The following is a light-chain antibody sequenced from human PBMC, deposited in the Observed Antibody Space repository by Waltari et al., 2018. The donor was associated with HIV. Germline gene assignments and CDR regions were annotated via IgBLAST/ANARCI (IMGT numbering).Light chain of an antibody. V-gene: IGLV2-8*01. J-gene: IGLJ2*01. CDR3: TSYAGINPVA. Sequence: QSALTPPPSASRSPGPSVTISSTGTRSDAGRYDYVSWYQQPPGKAPKRLIYEVNKRPSGVPDRFSGSKSGNTASLTVSGLQAEDEAEYSCTSYAGINPVAFGGGTKLTVL. CDR1: RSDAGRYDY. CDR2: EVN.